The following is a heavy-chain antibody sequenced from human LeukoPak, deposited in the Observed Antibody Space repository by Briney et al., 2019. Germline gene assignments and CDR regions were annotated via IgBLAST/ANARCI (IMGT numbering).Heavy chain of an antibody. CDR2: INHSGST. CDR1: GGSISSGSYY. CDR3: SSVDL. J-gene: IGHJ4*02. D-gene: IGHD5-12*01. Sequence: PSQTLSLTCTVSGGSISSGSYYWSWIRQPPGKGLEWIGEINHSGSTNYNPSLKSRVTISVDTSKNQFSLKLSSVTAADTAVYYCSSVDLWGQGTLVTVSS. V-gene: IGHV4-30-2*01.